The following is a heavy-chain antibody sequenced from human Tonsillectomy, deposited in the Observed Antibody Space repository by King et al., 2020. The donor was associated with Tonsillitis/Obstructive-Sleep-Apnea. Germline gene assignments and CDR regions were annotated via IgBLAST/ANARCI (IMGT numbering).Heavy chain of an antibody. CDR3: ARTPTGFPNWFDP. CDR2: IYPGNSDT. J-gene: IGHJ5*02. CDR1: GYSFTTYW. D-gene: IGHD2-15*01. Sequence: VQLVESGAEVKKPGESLKISCKGSGYSFTTYWIGWVRQMPGKGLEWMGIIYPGNSDTRYSPSFQGRVTISADKSINTAYLQWSSLKASDTAMYYCARTPTGFPNWFDPWGQGTLVTVSS. V-gene: IGHV5-51*01.